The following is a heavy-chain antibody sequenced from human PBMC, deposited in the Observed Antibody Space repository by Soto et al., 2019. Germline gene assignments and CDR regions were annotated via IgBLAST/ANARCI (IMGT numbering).Heavy chain of an antibody. J-gene: IGHJ1*01. D-gene: IGHD3-3*01. CDR3: ARDRRSGYYQKYFQH. V-gene: IGHV3-30-3*01. CDR2: ISYDGSNK. CDR1: GFTFNTYA. Sequence: QVQLVESGGGVVQPGRSLRLSCAASGFTFNTYAMHWVRQAPGKGLEWVAVISYDGSNKYYADSVKGRFTISRDNSKNTLYLQMNSLRPEDTDVYYCARDRRSGYYQKYFQHWGQGTLVTVSS.